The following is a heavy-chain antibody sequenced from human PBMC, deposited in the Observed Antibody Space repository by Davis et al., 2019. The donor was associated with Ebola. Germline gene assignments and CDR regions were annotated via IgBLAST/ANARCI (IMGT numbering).Heavy chain of an antibody. V-gene: IGHV1-18*04. CDR2: INPHNGNT. J-gene: IGHJ5*02. Sequence: AASVKVSCKASGYTFTSYGITWVRQAPGQGLEWMGWINPHNGNTNYAQNVQGRVTMTTDTSTSTAYMEVGSLRSDDTAVYYCARPLVGATGWFDPWGQGTLVTVSS. CDR1: GYTFTSYG. D-gene: IGHD1-26*01. CDR3: ARPLVGATGWFDP.